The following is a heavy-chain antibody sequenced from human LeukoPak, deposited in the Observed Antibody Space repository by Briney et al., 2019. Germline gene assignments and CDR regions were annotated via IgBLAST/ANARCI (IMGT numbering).Heavy chain of an antibody. CDR1: GGSISSGGYY. V-gene: IGHV4-31*03. D-gene: IGHD3-3*01. CDR3: ARGHMDFWSGYLRWFDP. CDR2: IYCSGST. Sequence: SETLSLTCTVSGGSISSGGYYWSWIRQHPGKGLEWIGYIYCSGSTYYNPSLKSRVTISVDTSKNQFSLKLSSVTAADTAVYYCARGHMDFWSGYLRWFDPWGQGTLVTVSS. J-gene: IGHJ5*02.